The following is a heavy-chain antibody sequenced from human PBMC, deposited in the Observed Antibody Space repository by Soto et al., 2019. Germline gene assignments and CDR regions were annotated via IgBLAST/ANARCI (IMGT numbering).Heavy chain of an antibody. CDR3: ARQGRDGYNYDYYYGMDV. D-gene: IGHD5-12*01. Sequence: PGESLKISCKGSGYSFTSYWIGGVRQMPGKGLEWMGIIYPGDSDTRYSPSFQGQVTISADKSIGTAYLQWSSLKASDTAMYYCARQGRDGYNYDYYYGMDVWGQGTTVTVSS. V-gene: IGHV5-51*01. CDR1: GYSFTSYW. J-gene: IGHJ6*02. CDR2: IYPGDSDT.